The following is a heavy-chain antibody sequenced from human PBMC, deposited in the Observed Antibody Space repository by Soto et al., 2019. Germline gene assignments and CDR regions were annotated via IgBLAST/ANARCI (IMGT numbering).Heavy chain of an antibody. CDR1: GGTFSNYP. J-gene: IGHJ2*01. CDR3: ARGNHRRLQLWYFDL. CDR2: FIPTFGTV. V-gene: IGHV1-69*12. Sequence: QVQLVQSGAEVKKPGSSVKVSCKASGGTFSNYPISWVRQAPGQGLEWMGGFIPTFGTVNYAQKFLGRVTITADESRSSAYMDLSSLRSEYTAVYYCARGNHRRLQLWYFDLWGRGTLVTVSS.